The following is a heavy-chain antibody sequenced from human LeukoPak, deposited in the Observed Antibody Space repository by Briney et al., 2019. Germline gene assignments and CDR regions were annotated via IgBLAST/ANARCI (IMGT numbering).Heavy chain of an antibody. CDR2: ISASNGNT. CDR3: AKGSSDSWYSALEY. CDR1: GFTFSSYA. J-gene: IGHJ4*02. Sequence: PGGSPRLSCASSGFTFSSYAMTWVRQAPGKGLKWVSGISASNGNTYHADSVKGRFTISRDNSKGTLYLQMNSLRVEDTAVYYCAKGSSDSWYSALEYWGQGTLVTVSS. D-gene: IGHD3-22*01. V-gene: IGHV3-23*01.